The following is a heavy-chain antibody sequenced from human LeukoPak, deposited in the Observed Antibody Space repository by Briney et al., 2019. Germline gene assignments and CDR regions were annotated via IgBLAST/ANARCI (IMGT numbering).Heavy chain of an antibody. V-gene: IGHV3-48*01. J-gene: IGHJ4*02. Sequence: PGGSLRLSCAASGFTFSSYSMNWVRQAPGKGLEWVSYISSSSSTIYYADSVKGRFTISRDNAKNSLYLQMNSLRAEGTAVYYCARGYYDFWSGYYTDFDYWGQGTLVTVSS. D-gene: IGHD3-3*01. CDR1: GFTFSSYS. CDR3: ARGYYDFWSGYYTDFDY. CDR2: ISSSSSTI.